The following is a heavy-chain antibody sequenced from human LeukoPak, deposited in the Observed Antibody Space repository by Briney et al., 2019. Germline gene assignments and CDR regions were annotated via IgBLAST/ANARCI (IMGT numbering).Heavy chain of an antibody. CDR3: ARLFVYGSGAEAFDY. J-gene: IGHJ4*02. CDR1: GFTFSSYA. D-gene: IGHD3-10*01. CDR2: ISSNGGST. V-gene: IGHV3-64*01. Sequence: SGGSLRLSCAASGFTFSSYAMHWVRQAPGKGLEYVSAISSNGGSTYYANSVKGRFTISRDNSKNTLYLQMDSLRAEDTAVYYCARLFVYGSGAEAFDYWGQGALVTVSS.